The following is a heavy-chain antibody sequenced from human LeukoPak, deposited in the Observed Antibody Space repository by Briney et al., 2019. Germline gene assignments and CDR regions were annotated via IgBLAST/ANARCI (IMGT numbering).Heavy chain of an antibody. Sequence: TSETLSLTCTVSGGSISSYYWSWIRQPAGKGLEWIGRIYTSGSTNYNPSLKSRATMSVDTSKNQFSLKLSSVTAADTAVYYCARDPLEWLSYYFDYWGQGTLVTVSS. D-gene: IGHD3-3*01. CDR2: IYTSGST. J-gene: IGHJ4*02. CDR1: GGSISSYY. V-gene: IGHV4-4*07. CDR3: ARDPLEWLSYYFDY.